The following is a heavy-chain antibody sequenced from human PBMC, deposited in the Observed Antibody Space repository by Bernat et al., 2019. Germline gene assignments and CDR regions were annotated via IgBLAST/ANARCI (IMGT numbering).Heavy chain of an antibody. J-gene: IGHJ6*03. CDR1: GFTFSDYY. CDR2: ISSSSSYT. CDR3: ARGTSTSAPYMDV. V-gene: IGHV3-11*05. Sequence: QVQLVESGGGLVKPGGSLRLSCAASGFTFSDYYMSWIRQAPGKGLDWVSYISSSSSYTSYADSGEGRFTISRDTAKNSLYLQMNSLRAEDTAVYYCARGTSTSAPYMDVWGKGTTVTVSS.